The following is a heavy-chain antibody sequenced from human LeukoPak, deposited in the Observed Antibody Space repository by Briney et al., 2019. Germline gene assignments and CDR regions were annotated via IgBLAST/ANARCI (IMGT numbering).Heavy chain of an antibody. CDR2: ISYDGSNK. D-gene: IGHD6-13*01. CDR3: ARETSEQQLVMYYYYYMDV. V-gene: IGHV3-30*01. Sequence: GRSLRLSCAASGFTFSSYAMHWVRQAPGKGLEWVAVISYDGSNKYYADSVKGRFTISRDNSKNTLYLQMNSLRAEDTAVYYCARETSEQQLVMYYYYYMDVWGKGTTVTVSS. J-gene: IGHJ6*03. CDR1: GFTFSSYA.